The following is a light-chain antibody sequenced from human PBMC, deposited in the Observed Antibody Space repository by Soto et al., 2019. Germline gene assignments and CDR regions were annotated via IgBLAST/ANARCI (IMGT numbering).Light chain of an antibody. Sequence: QAVVTQPASVSGSPGQSITISCTGTSRDIGGYNYVSWFQHHPGKAPKLMIFDVTNRPSGVSNRFSGSKSGNTASLTISGLQAEDEADYYCSSYTRSDTVLFGGGTKLTVL. CDR1: SRDIGGYNY. J-gene: IGLJ2*01. V-gene: IGLV2-14*03. CDR2: DVT. CDR3: SSYTRSDTVL.